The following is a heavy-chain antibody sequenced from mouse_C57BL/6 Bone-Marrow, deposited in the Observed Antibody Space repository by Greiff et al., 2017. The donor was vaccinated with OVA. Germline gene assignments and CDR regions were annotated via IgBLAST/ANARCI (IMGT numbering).Heavy chain of an antibody. CDR3: ASLYGSGYYFDY. V-gene: IGHV3-6*01. J-gene: IGHJ2*01. CDR1: GYSITSGYY. D-gene: IGHD1-1*01. Sequence: EVQLVESGPGLVKPSQSLSLTCSVTGYSITSGYYWNWIRQFPGNKLEWMGYISYDGSNNYNPSLKNRISITRDTSKNQFFLKLNSVTTEDTATYYCASLYGSGYYFDYWGQGTTLTVSS. CDR2: ISYDGSN.